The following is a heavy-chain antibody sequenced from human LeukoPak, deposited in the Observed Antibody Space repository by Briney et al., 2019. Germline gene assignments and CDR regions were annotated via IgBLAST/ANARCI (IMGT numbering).Heavy chain of an antibody. CDR2: IKSKSDRETT. CDR3: TASGV. Sequence: ETLSLTCTVSGGSISSYYWSWIRQPPGKGLEWIGHIKSKSDRETTGYAAPVKGRFTISRDDSKNTVYLQMNSLKTEDTAVYYCTASGVWGQGTLVTVSS. CDR1: GGSISSYY. D-gene: IGHD7-27*01. V-gene: IGHV3-15*01. J-gene: IGHJ4*02.